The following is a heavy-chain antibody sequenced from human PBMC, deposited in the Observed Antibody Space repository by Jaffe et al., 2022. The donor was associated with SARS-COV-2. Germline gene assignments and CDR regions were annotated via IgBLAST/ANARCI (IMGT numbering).Heavy chain of an antibody. Sequence: EVQLVDSGGGLVQPGGSLRLSCAASGFPFSNYWMSWVRQAPGKGLEWLANIKQDGSEIDSVDSVKGRFTIFRDNTKNSLYLQMNSLRAEDTAVYYCARIGGASSAFDYWGHGTLVTVSA. CDR1: GFPFSNYW. D-gene: IGHD3-10*01. CDR2: IKQDGSEI. J-gene: IGHJ4*01. CDR3: ARIGGASSAFDY. V-gene: IGHV3-7*03.